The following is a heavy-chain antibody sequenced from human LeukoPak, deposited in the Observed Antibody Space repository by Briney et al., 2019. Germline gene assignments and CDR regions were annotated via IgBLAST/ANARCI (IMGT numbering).Heavy chain of an antibody. J-gene: IGHJ6*03. Sequence: GGSLRLSCAASGFSFSNYGMDRVRQAPGKGLEWVAFIRYDGSNKYYADSVKGRSTISRDNSKNTLYLQMNSLRAEDTAVYYCAKEVGSMADYYNYMDVWGKGTTVTVSS. CDR1: GFSFSNYG. V-gene: IGHV3-30*02. D-gene: IGHD1-26*01. CDR3: AKEVGSMADYYNYMDV. CDR2: IRYDGSNK.